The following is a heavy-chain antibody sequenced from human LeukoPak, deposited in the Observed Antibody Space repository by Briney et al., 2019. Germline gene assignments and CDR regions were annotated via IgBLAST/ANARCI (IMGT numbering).Heavy chain of an antibody. CDR2: IYHGGST. CDR3: VRDFPPEGGRDY. Sequence: GGSLRLSCAASGFTVSNNYMSWVREAPGKGLEWVSVIYHGGSTYYADSVKGRFTISRDNSKNTLYLQMNSLRAEDTAVYYCVRDFPPEGGRDYWGQGTLVTVSS. CDR1: GFTVSNNY. J-gene: IGHJ4*02. D-gene: IGHD1-14*01. V-gene: IGHV3-66*01.